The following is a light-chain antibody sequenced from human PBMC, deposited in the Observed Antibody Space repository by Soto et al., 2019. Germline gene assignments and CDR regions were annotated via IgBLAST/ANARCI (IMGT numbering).Light chain of an antibody. Sequence: QSVLTQPSSASGSPGQSVAISCTGTSSDIGAYKFVSWYQQHPGKAPKLIIYEVSIRPSGVPDRFSGSKSGNTASLTVSGLLAEDEADYFCSLYSGTNSVVFGGGTKLTVL. V-gene: IGLV2-8*01. CDR1: SSDIGAYKF. J-gene: IGLJ2*01. CDR2: EVS. CDR3: SLYSGTNSVV.